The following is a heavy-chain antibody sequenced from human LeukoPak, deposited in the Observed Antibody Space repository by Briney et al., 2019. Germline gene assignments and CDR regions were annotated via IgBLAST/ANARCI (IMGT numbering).Heavy chain of an antibody. CDR2: INPNNGGT. D-gene: IGHD6-19*01. CDR1: GYTFTGYY. J-gene: IGHJ4*02. V-gene: IGHV1-2*02. CDR3: ARDGSGWYPTCFHN. Sequence: ASVKVSCKASGYTFTGYYMHWVRLAPGQGLEWMGWINPNNGGTHYAQKFQGRVTMTRDTSITTSYMELSRLTSGDTAVYYCARDGSGWYPTCFHNWGQGTLVTVSS.